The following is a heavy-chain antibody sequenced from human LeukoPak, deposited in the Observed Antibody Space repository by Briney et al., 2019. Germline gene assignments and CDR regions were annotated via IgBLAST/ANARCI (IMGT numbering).Heavy chain of an antibody. V-gene: IGHV4-59*12. CDR3: ARAKWFGELSSLYLDY. CDR2: IYSSGNT. J-gene: IGHJ4*02. CDR1: GGFISSYY. D-gene: IGHD3-10*01. Sequence: SETLSLTCTVSGGFISSYYWNWIRQTPGKGLEWIGSIYSSGNTNYNPSLKSRVTISVDTSKNQFSLMLTSVTAADTAVYYCARAKWFGELSSLYLDYWGQGTLVTVSS.